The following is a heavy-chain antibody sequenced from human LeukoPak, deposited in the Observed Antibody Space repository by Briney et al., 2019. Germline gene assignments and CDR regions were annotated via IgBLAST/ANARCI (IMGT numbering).Heavy chain of an antibody. V-gene: IGHV5-51*01. Sequence: GESLKISCKGSGYKFTSYWIGWVRQMPGKGLEWMGIIYPGDSDTTYSPSFQGQVTISADKSISTAYLQWSSLKTSDTAMYYCARHYYDSNGYYYLDYWGRGTLVTVSS. CDR3: ARHYYDSNGYYYLDY. CDR1: GYKFTSYW. J-gene: IGHJ4*02. D-gene: IGHD3-22*01. CDR2: IYPGDSDT.